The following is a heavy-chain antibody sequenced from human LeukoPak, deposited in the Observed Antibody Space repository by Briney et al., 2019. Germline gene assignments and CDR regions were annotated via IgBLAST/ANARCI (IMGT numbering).Heavy chain of an antibody. CDR3: TRHSDRYCSGAGCYVYYYYGMDV. CDR1: GFTFTGSA. CDR2: IRSKANSYVT. J-gene: IGHJ6*02. Sequence: PGGSLRLSCAASGFTFTGSAIHWVRQASGKGLEWVGRIRSKANSYVTAYAASVNGRFTISRDDSQNTAYLQMNSLQTEDTAVYFCTRHSDRYCSGAGCYVYYYYGMDVWGQGITVTVAS. D-gene: IGHD2-15*01. V-gene: IGHV3-73*01.